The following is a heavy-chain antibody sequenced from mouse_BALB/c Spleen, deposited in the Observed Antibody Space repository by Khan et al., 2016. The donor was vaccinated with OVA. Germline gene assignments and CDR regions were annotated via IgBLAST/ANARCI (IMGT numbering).Heavy chain of an antibody. Sequence: QVQLQQSGAELARPGASVKLSCRASGYTFTDYYITWVKQRTGQGLEWIGEIYSCSGNIYYNENFQGKATLTADKSSRTAYMHLSSLTSEDSAVYYGALVDTTSLGIWGQGTSLTVSS. D-gene: IGHD1-3*01. J-gene: IGHJ2*02. CDR1: GYTFTDYY. V-gene: IGHV1-77*01. CDR2: IYSCSGNI. CDR3: ALVDTTSLGI.